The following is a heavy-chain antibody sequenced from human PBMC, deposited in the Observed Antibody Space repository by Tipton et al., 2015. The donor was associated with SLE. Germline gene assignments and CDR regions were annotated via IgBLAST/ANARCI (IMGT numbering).Heavy chain of an antibody. CDR2: IYYSGSI. Sequence: TLSLTCTVSGGSISSSSYYWGWIRQPPGKGLEWIGYIYYSGSIYYNPSLKSRVTMSVDTSKNQFSLKLSSVTAADTAVYYCARDSFVTPYYFDYWGQGTLVTVSS. J-gene: IGHJ4*02. D-gene: IGHD2-21*02. CDR1: GGSISSSSYY. CDR3: ARDSFVTPYYFDY. V-gene: IGHV4-39*07.